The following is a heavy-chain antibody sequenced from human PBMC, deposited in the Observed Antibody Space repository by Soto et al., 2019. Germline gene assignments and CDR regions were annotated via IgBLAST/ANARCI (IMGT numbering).Heavy chain of an antibody. CDR3: AKDITIFGVVRSFYGMDV. V-gene: IGHV3-9*01. Sequence: GGSLRLSCAASGFTFDDYAIHWGRQAPGKGLEWVSGISWNSGSIGYADSVKGRFTISRDNAKNSLYLQMNSLRAEDTALYYCAKDITIFGVVRSFYGMDVWGQGTTVTVSS. J-gene: IGHJ6*02. CDR2: ISWNSGSI. CDR1: GFTFDDYA. D-gene: IGHD3-3*01.